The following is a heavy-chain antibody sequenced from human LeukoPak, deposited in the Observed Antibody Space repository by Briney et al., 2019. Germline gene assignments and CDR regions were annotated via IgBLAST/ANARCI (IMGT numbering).Heavy chain of an antibody. CDR3: ARRYSGSYYDFDY. CDR2: INSDGSST. D-gene: IGHD1-26*01. J-gene: IGHJ4*02. CDR1: GFTFSSYW. Sequence: PGGSLRLSCAASGFTFSSYWMHWVRQAPGKGLVWFSRINSDGSSTSYADSVKGRFTISRDNAKNTLYLQMNSLRAEDTAVYYCARRYSGSYYDFDYWGQGTLVTVSS. V-gene: IGHV3-74*01.